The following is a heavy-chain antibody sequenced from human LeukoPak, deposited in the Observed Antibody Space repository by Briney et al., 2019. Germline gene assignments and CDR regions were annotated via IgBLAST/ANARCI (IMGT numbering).Heavy chain of an antibody. Sequence: GGSLRLSCAASGFTFSSYAMSWVRQAPGKGLEWVSALSGRGGSTYYADSVKGRFTISRDNSKNTLYLQMNSLRAEDTAVYYCAKYDMDTAMLDYWGQGTLVTVSS. J-gene: IGHJ4*02. CDR3: AKYDMDTAMLDY. V-gene: IGHV3-23*01. CDR1: GFTFSSYA. CDR2: LSGRGGST. D-gene: IGHD5-18*01.